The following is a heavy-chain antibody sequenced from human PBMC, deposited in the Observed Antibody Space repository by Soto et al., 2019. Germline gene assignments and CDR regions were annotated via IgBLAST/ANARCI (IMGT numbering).Heavy chain of an antibody. J-gene: IGHJ4*02. CDR2: IYYSGST. CDR3: ARSDGRY. CDR1: GGSISSYY. Sequence: QVQLQESGPGLVKPSETLSLTCTVSGGSISSYYWSWIRQPPGKGLEWIGYIYYSGSTNYNPSLKSRVTISVDTSKNQFSLKLRSVTAADTAVYSCARSDGRYWGQGTLVTVSS. V-gene: IGHV4-59*01.